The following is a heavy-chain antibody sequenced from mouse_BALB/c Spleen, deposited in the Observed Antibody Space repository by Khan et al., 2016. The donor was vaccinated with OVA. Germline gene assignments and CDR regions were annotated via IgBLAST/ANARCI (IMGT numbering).Heavy chain of an antibody. CDR2: ISSSGST. V-gene: IGHV3-2*02. CDR3: ARDGSRYNYAMDY. J-gene: IGHJ4*01. CDR1: GYSITNDYA. Sequence: EVKLEESGPGLVKPSQSLSLTCTVTGYSITNDYAWNWIRQFPGNKLEWMGYISSSGSTNYNPALKSRISITRDTSKNQFFLQLNSVTTEDTATYYCARDGSRYNYAMDYWGQGTSVTVSS. D-gene: IGHD2-3*01.